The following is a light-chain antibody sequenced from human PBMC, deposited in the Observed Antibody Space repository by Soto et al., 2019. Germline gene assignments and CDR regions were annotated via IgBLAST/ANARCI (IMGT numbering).Light chain of an antibody. Sequence: EIVLTQSPSTLSLSPGDRASISCRASQSVSSYLAWYQQKPGQVPRLLIYDASNTPTGIPSRFSGSGSGTDFTLTISSLEPEDFAVYYCQQRSNGPRTFGQGTKVEIK. CDR3: QQRSNGPRT. CDR2: DAS. CDR1: QSVSSY. V-gene: IGKV3-11*01. J-gene: IGKJ1*01.